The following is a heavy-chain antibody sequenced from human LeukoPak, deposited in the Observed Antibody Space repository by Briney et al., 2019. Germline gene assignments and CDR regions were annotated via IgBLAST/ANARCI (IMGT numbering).Heavy chain of an antibody. CDR3: AELGITMIGGV. CDR1: GVIVSSNY. J-gene: IGHJ6*04. Sequence: GGSLRLSCAASGVIVSSNYMNWVRQAPGKGLEWVSYISSSGSTIYYADSVKGRFTISRDNAKNSLYLQMNSLRAEDTAVYYCAELGITMIGGVWGKGTTVTISS. D-gene: IGHD3-10*02. V-gene: IGHV3-48*03. CDR2: ISSSGSTI.